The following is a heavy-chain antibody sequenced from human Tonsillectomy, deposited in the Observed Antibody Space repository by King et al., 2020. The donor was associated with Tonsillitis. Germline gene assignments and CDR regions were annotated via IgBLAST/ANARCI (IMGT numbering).Heavy chain of an antibody. D-gene: IGHD1-26*01. Sequence: VQLVESGGGVVQPGSSLRLSCAASEFTFDDFAMHWVRQDPGKGLGCVSGISWNSVSIACAESVNGRFIRSRDNAKNSLYLQMNSLRAEDTALYYCAKAHYSGTYYDAFDIWGQGTMVTVSS. V-gene: IGHV3-9*01. CDR2: ISWNSVSI. CDR3: AKAHYSGTYYDAFDI. J-gene: IGHJ3*02. CDR1: EFTFDDFA.